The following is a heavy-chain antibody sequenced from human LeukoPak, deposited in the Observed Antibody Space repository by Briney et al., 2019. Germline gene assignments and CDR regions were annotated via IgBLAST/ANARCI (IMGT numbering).Heavy chain of an antibody. J-gene: IGHJ4*02. D-gene: IGHD3-10*01. CDR3: ARGDGLWFGAPLDY. Sequence: SGTLSLTCAVSGVSLSSRNWWSWVRQPPGKGLEWIGEIYHSGTTNYNPSLKSRVTMSLDESKNQFSLILTSVTAADTAVYFCARGDGLWFGAPLDYWAREPWSPSPQ. CDR1: GVSLSSRNW. CDR2: IYHSGTT. V-gene: IGHV4-4*02.